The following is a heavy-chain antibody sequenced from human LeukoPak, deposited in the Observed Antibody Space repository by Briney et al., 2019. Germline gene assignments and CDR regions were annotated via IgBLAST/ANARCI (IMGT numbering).Heavy chain of an antibody. D-gene: IGHD2-15*01. J-gene: IGHJ6*03. CDR3: AKLYLLPEDYMDV. CDR2: ISGSGGST. Sequence: TGGSLRLSCAASGFTFSSYAMSWVRQAPGKGLEWVSAISGSGGSTYYADSVKGRFTISRDNSKNTLYLQMNSLRAEDTAVYYCAKLYLLPEDYMDVWGKGTTVTVSS. V-gene: IGHV3-23*01. CDR1: GFTFSSYA.